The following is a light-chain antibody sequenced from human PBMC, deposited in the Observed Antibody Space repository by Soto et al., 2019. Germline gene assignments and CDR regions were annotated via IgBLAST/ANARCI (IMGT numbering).Light chain of an antibody. Sequence: DIQMTQSPSSLSASIGDRANITCRASQSIDNYVNWYQQKPGKAPKVLIYAASSLQIGVPSRFSGTGSGTAFTLTIRSLQAEDFETYYRQQSYSTPRTFGPGTKVDLK. CDR1: QSIDNY. CDR2: AAS. J-gene: IGKJ3*01. V-gene: IGKV1-39*01. CDR3: QQSYSTPRT.